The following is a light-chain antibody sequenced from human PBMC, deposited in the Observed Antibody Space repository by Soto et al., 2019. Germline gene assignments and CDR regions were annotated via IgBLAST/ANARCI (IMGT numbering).Light chain of an antibody. CDR1: SSDVGGYNY. J-gene: IGLJ2*01. V-gene: IGLV2-8*01. CDR3: SSYAGSNSVV. CDR2: EVS. Sequence: QSALTQPPSAPGSPVQSVTISCTGTSSDVGGYNYVSWYQKHPGKAPKLMIDEVSKRPSGVPDRFSGSKSGNTASLTVSGLQAEDEADYYCSSYAGSNSVVFGGGTKATVL.